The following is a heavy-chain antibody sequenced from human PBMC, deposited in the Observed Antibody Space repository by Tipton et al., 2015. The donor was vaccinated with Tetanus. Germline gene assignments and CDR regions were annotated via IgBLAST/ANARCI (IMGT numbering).Heavy chain of an antibody. CDR1: GLAFSSYW. Sequence: SLRLSCAASGLAFSSYWMHWVRQAPGKGLVWVSHINSDGSSTNYADSVKGRFTISRDNAKNTLYLQMNSLRAEGTAVYYCARDSSMAVADPILWYWGQGTLVTVSS. V-gene: IGHV3-74*01. CDR3: ARDSSMAVADPILWY. CDR2: INSDGSST. D-gene: IGHD6-19*01. J-gene: IGHJ4*02.